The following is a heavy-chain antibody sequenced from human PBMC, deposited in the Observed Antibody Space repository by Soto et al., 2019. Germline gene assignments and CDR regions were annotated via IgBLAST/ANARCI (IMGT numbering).Heavy chain of an antibody. D-gene: IGHD4-17*01. Sequence: EVQLLESGGGLVQPGGSLRLSCAGSGFTFSSYAMSWVRQAPGKALEWVSAISGSGGSTYYADSVKGRFTISRDNSQNTLYLQMNSLRAEDTAVYYCAKHYGDYSPGGMDVWGHGTTVTVSS. CDR2: ISGSGGST. J-gene: IGHJ6*02. V-gene: IGHV3-23*01. CDR3: AKHYGDYSPGGMDV. CDR1: GFTFSSYA.